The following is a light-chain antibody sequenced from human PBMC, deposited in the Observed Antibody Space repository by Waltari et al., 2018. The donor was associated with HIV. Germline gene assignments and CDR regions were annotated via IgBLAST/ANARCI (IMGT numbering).Light chain of an antibody. J-gene: IGKJ2*01. CDR1: QGISNP. V-gene: IGKV1-NL1*01. Sequence: DIQMTKSPSSLTASVGDRVTITCRASQGISNPLAWYQQKPGKAPKLLLYAASRLESGVPSRFSGSGSGTDYTLTISSLQPEDFATYYCQQYYSTPYTFGQGTKLEIK. CDR3: QQYYSTPYT. CDR2: AAS.